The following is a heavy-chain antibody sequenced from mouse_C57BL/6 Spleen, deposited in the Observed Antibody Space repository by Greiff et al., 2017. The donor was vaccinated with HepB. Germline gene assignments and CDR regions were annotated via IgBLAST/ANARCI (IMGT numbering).Heavy chain of an antibody. Sequence: EVQLQQSGPVLVKPGASVKMSCKASGYTFTDYYMNWVKQSHGKSLEWIGVINPYNGGTSYNQKFKGKATLTGDKSSSTAYMELNSLTSEDSAVYYCARGHYGSSYPWYFDVWGTGTTVTVSS. CDR1: GYTFTDYY. CDR2: INPYNGGT. D-gene: IGHD1-1*01. V-gene: IGHV1-19*01. CDR3: ARGHYGSSYPWYFDV. J-gene: IGHJ1*03.